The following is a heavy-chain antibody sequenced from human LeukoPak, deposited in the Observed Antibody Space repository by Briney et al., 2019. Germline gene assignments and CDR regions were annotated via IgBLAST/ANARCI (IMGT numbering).Heavy chain of an antibody. D-gene: IGHD6-13*01. CDR2: IYTSGST. V-gene: IGHV4-4*07. CDR3: ARQKYSSSWDALDDAFDI. J-gene: IGHJ3*02. Sequence: SETLSLTCTVYGGSIKKSYCSWIRQPAGKGLEWIGRIYTSGSTNYNPSLKSRVTMSIDTSKNQFSLRLTSVTAADTAVYYCARQKYSSSWDALDDAFDIWGQGTMVTVS. CDR1: GGSIKKSY.